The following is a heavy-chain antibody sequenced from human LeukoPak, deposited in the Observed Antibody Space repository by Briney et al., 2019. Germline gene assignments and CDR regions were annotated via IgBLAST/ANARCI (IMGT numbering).Heavy chain of an antibody. J-gene: IGHJ4*02. D-gene: IGHD6-19*01. V-gene: IGHV1-2*06. Sequence: ASVKVSCKASGYTFTGYYMHWVRQAAGQGLEWMGRINPNSGGTNYAQKFQGRVTMTRDASISTAYMELSRLRSDDTAVYYCARELIAVAGSGDHDYWGQGTLVTVSS. CDR1: GYTFTGYY. CDR2: INPNSGGT. CDR3: ARELIAVAGSGDHDY.